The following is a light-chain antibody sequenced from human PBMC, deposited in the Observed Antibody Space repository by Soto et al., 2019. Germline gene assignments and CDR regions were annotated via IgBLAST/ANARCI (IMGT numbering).Light chain of an antibody. V-gene: IGKV1-5*01. Sequence: DIQMTQSPSTLTASVGDRVTITCRANESLSVWLAWYQQKPGEAPRFLIYDASTLQRGVPSRFSGSGSGTEFTLTFSNLQPDDFATYYCQHYSGNSARTFGQGTRVDIK. CDR3: QHYSGNSART. CDR2: DAS. CDR1: ESLSVW. J-gene: IGKJ1*01.